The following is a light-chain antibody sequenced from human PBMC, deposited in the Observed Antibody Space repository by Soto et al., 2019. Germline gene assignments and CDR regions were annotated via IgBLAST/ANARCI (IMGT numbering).Light chain of an antibody. V-gene: IGKV1-9*01. CDR2: AAS. CDR1: QGIGTY. CDR3: QQLNNFPYI. Sequence: DIQLTQSPSFLSASVGDRVTITCRASQGIGTYLAWYQQKPGKAPKLLIYAASNLQSGVPSTFSGSGSGTEFTLTISSLQPEDCATYYCQQLNNFPYIFGQGTKLEIK. J-gene: IGKJ2*01.